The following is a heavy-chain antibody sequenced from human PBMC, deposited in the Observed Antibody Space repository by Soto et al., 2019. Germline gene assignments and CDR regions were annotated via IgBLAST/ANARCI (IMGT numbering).Heavy chain of an antibody. V-gene: IGHV5-51*01. D-gene: IGHD5-18*01. CDR3: ARPLVDTAMVGYMDV. CDR2: IYPGDSDT. Sequence: GESLKISCKGSGYSFTSYWIGWVRQMPGKGLEWMGIIYPGDSDTRYSPSFQGQVTISADKSISTAYLQWSSLKASDTAMYYCARPLVDTAMVGYMDVWGKGTTVTVSS. CDR1: GYSFTSYW. J-gene: IGHJ6*03.